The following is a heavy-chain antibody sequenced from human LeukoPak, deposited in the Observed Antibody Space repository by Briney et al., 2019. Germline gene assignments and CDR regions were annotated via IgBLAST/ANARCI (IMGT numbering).Heavy chain of an antibody. J-gene: IGHJ2*01. CDR2: IYYSGNT. CDR1: GGSIGGYF. Sequence: PSETLSLTCTVSGGSIGGYFWTWIRQAPGKGLEWIGHIYYSGNTNYDPSLKNRVSISVDTSKNQISLKLTSVTAADTAVYYCARVKDFAYSFFDLWGRGTLVTVSS. CDR3: ARVKDFAYSFFDL. V-gene: IGHV4-59*01.